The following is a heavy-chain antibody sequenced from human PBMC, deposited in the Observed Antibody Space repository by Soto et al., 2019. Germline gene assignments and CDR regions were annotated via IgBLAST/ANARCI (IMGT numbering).Heavy chain of an antibody. V-gene: IGHV3-23*01. D-gene: IGHD2-15*01. CDR2: ISGSGGST. CDR1: GFTFSSYA. J-gene: IGHJ4*02. CDR3: AKGGLRIVVVVAARVVGFVDY. Sequence: GGSLRLSCAASGFTFSSYAMSWVRQAPGKGLEWVSAISGSGGSTYYADSVKGRFTISRDNSKNTLYLQMNSLRAEDTAVYYCAKGGLRIVVVVAARVVGFVDYWGQGTLVTVSS.